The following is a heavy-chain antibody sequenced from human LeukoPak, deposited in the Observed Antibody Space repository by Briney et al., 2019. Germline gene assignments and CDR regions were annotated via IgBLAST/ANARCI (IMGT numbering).Heavy chain of an antibody. Sequence: PSETLSLTCTVSGGSISSYSWSWIRQPAGKGLEWIGRIYTSGSTNYNPSLKSRVTISVDKSKSQFSLILSSVTAADTAVYYCARDLGSYRHYFDYRGQGTLVTVSS. D-gene: IGHD1-26*01. CDR1: GGSISSYS. CDR3: ARDLGSYRHYFDY. V-gene: IGHV4-4*07. CDR2: IYTSGST. J-gene: IGHJ4*02.